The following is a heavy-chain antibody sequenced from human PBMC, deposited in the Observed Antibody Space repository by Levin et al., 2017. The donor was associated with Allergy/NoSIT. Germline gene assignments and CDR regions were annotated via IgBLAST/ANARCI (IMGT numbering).Heavy chain of an antibody. J-gene: IGHJ4*02. D-gene: IGHD2-2*01. CDR1: GGSISSYY. Sequence: TSETLSLTCTVSGGSISSYYWSWIRQPPGKGLEWIGYIYYSGSTNYNPSLKSRVTISVDTSKNQFSLKLSSVTAADTAVYYCASIIAGVSTSWGQGTLVTVSS. V-gene: IGHV4-59*01. CDR2: IYYSGST. CDR3: ASIIAGVSTS.